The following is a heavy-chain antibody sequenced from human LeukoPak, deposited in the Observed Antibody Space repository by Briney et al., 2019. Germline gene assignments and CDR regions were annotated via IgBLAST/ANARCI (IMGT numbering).Heavy chain of an antibody. CDR2: ISDSGDTT. D-gene: IGHD6-19*01. J-gene: IGHJ4*02. CDR3: AKDARRSDGWYFFDH. Sequence: PGGSLRLSCAASGFAFSNYAMNWVRQALEKGLEWVSLISDSGDTTYYADSVKGRFTISRDNSKNTLYLQLNSLRAEDTAIYYCAKDARRSDGWYFFDHWGQGALVTVSS. V-gene: IGHV3-23*01. CDR1: GFAFSNYA.